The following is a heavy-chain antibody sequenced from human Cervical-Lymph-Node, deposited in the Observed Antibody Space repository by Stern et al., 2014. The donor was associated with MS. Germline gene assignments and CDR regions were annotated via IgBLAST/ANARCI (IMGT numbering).Heavy chain of an antibody. J-gene: IGHJ6*02. CDR2: LWYEENKT. CDR3: ARDSRDYLNYYGLDV. V-gene: IGHV3-33*01. D-gene: IGHD4-17*01. Sequence: VQLVQSGGGVVQPGRSLRLACATSGFTFSYYGMALVRQAPGKGLEWVALLWYEENKTYYTDSVKGRFTISRDTSKNTLYLQMDNLRAEDTAVYYCARDSRDYLNYYGLDVWGQGTTVTVS. CDR1: GFTFSYYG.